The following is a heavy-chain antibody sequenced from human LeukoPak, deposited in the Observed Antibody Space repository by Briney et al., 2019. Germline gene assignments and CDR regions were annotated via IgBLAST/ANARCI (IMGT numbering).Heavy chain of an antibody. V-gene: IGHV4-4*07. J-gene: IGHJ4*02. CDR3: ATGDGYNSFDY. Sequence: PSETLSLTCTVSGVSISSYYWSWVRQPAGKGLEWIGRISSSGSTDYNPSLKSRVTMSVGTSKNQFSLKLSSVTAADTAVYYCATGDGYNSFDYWGQGTLVTVSS. D-gene: IGHD5-24*01. CDR1: GVSISSYY. CDR2: ISSSGST.